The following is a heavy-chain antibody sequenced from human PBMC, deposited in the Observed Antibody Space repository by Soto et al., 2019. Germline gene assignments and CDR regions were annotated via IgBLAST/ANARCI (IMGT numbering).Heavy chain of an antibody. D-gene: IGHD3-10*01. CDR3: ATGGSKRVRGAIVEVFHLEF. V-gene: IGHV3-53*02. Sequence: ELQLVESGGGLIQPGGSLRLSCAASGFTVTRNYMTWVRLAPGKGLECVSTIHTGGKTFYTDSVKGRFTVSRDASKNTLDLQMNTLSVEDPAVYYCATGGSKRVRGAIVEVFHLEFWGRGTVVTVSS. CDR1: GFTVTRNY. CDR2: IHTGGKT. J-gene: IGHJ4*02.